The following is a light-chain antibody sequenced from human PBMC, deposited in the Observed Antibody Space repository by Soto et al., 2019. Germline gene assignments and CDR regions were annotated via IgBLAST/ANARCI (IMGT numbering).Light chain of an antibody. CDR1: QSVSSNF. J-gene: IGKJ1*01. Sequence: EIVLTQSPGTLSLSPGERATLSCKASQSVSSNFLAWYQRKPGQAPRLLIYGASYRATDIPYIFSGSGSGTDFTLTITRLEPEDVAEYYCQQYGTSPSTFGQGTKVEI. V-gene: IGKV3-20*01. CDR3: QQYGTSPST. CDR2: GAS.